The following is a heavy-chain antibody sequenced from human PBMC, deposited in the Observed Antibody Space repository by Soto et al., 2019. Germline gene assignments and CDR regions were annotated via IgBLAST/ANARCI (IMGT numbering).Heavy chain of an antibody. Sequence: ASVKVSCKASGYTFTSYAMHWVRQAPGQRLEWMGWINAGNGNTKYSQKFQGRVTITRDTSASTAYMEVSSLRSEDTAVYYCAREYCSGGSCYRLGNWFDPWGQGTLVTVSS. D-gene: IGHD2-15*01. CDR2: INAGNGNT. CDR1: GYTFTSYA. CDR3: AREYCSGGSCYRLGNWFDP. V-gene: IGHV1-3*01. J-gene: IGHJ5*02.